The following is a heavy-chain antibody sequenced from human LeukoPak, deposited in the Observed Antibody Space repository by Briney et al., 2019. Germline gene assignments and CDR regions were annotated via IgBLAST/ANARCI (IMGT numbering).Heavy chain of an antibody. V-gene: IGHV3-30*18. J-gene: IGHJ4*02. CDR3: AKDPGLKGLQLLLDY. D-gene: IGHD5-24*01. CDR1: GFTFSSYG. CDR2: ISYDGSNK. Sequence: GRSLRLSCAASGFTFSSYGMHWVHQAPGKGLEWVAVISYDGSNKYYADSVKSRFPISRDNSKNTLYLQMNSLRAEDTAVYYCAKDPGLKGLQLLLDYWGQGTLVTVSS.